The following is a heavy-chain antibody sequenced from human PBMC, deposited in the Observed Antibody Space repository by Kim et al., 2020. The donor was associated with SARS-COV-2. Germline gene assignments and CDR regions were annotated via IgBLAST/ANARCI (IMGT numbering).Heavy chain of an antibody. CDR2: FDPEDGET. V-gene: IGHV1-24*01. CDR1: GYTLTELS. J-gene: IGHJ6*02. D-gene: IGHD3-10*01. CDR3: ATDGGRITMVRGSDYGMDV. Sequence: ASVKVSCKVSGYTLTELSMHWVRQAPGKGLEWMGGFDPEDGETIYAQKFQGRVTMTEDTSTDTAYMELSSLRSEDTAVYYCATDGGRITMVRGSDYGMDVWGQGTTVTVSS.